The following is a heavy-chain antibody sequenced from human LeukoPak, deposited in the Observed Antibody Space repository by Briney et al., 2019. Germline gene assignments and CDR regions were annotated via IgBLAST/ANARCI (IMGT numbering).Heavy chain of an antibody. D-gene: IGHD3-16*02. CDR3: TTDRVFRVYDYVWGSYRYTDID. J-gene: IGHJ4*02. CDR2: IKSKTDGGTT. CDR1: GFTFSNAW. V-gene: IGHV3-15*01. Sequence: PGGSLRLSCAASGFTFSNAWMSWVRQAPGKGLEWVGRIKSKTDGGTTDYAAPVKGRFTISRDDSKNTLYLQMNSLKTEDTAVYYCTTDRVFRVYDYVWGSYRYTDIDWGQGTLVTVSS.